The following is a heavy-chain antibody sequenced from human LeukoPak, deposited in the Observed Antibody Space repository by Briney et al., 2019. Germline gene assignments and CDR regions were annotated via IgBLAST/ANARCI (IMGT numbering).Heavy chain of an antibody. CDR1: GYTFTSYD. Sequence: ASVKVSCKASGYTFTSYDINWVRQATGQGLEWMGWMNPNSGNTGYAQKFQGRVTMTRNTSISTAYMELSSLRSGDTAVYYCAIVTGIAEAFDIWGQGTMVTVSS. CDR3: AIVTGIAEAFDI. CDR2: MNPNSGNT. J-gene: IGHJ3*02. V-gene: IGHV1-8*01. D-gene: IGHD6-13*01.